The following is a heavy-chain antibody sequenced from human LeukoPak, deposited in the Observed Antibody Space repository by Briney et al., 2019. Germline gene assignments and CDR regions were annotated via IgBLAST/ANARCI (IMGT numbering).Heavy chain of an antibody. D-gene: IGHD6-13*01. V-gene: IGHV1-18*01. Sequence: EASVKVSCKASGGTFSSYAISWVRQAPGQGLEWMGWISTHNGNTNYAQRLQDRVTMTTDTSTSIAYMELRSLRSDDSAVYYCARDTYFYSSSWFLDYWGQGTLVTVSS. CDR2: ISTHNGNT. CDR1: GGTFSSYA. J-gene: IGHJ4*02. CDR3: ARDTYFYSSSWFLDY.